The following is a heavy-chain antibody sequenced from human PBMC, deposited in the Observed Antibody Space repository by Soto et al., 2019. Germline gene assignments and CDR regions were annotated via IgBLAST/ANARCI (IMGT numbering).Heavy chain of an antibody. CDR3: ARVVSLGYSYSKYFDY. J-gene: IGHJ4*02. V-gene: IGHV4-31*03. CDR2: IYYSGST. D-gene: IGHD5-18*01. CDR1: GGSISSGGYY. Sequence: SETLSLTCTVSGGSISSGGYYWSWIRQHPGKGLEWIGYIYYSGSTYYNPSLKSRVTISVDTSKNQFSLKLSSVTAADTAVFYCARVVSLGYSYSKYFDYWGQGTLVTVSS.